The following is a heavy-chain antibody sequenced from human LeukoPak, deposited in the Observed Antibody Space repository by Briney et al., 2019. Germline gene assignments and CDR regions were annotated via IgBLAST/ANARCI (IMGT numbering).Heavy chain of an antibody. CDR3: ASSYYDFWSGYYF. D-gene: IGHD3-3*01. CDR1: GGSISNYY. V-gene: IGHV4-4*07. J-gene: IGHJ4*02. Sequence: SSETLSLTCTVSGGSISNYYWSWIRQPPGKGLEWIGRIYTSGSTNYNPSLKSRVTISVDTPKNQFSLRLSSVTAADTAVYYCASSYYDFWSGYYFWGQGTLVTVSS. CDR2: IYTSGST.